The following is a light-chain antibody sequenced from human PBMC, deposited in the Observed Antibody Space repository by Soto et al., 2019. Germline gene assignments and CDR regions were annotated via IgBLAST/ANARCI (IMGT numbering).Light chain of an antibody. CDR3: SAHTYGALV. CDR2: EVS. J-gene: IGLJ2*01. CDR1: SSDVGRSNH. Sequence: QSVLTQPASVSGSPGQSITISCTGTSSDVGRSNHVFWYQQHPGKAPKLIIYEVSSRPSGVSNRFSGSKSGNTASLTISGLQAEDEADYYCSAHTYGALVFGGGTKLT. V-gene: IGLV2-14*01.